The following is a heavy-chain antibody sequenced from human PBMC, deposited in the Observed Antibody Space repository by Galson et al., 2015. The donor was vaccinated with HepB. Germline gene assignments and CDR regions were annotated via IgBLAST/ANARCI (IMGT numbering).Heavy chain of an antibody. CDR2: ISGSGGST. Sequence: SLRLSCAASGFTFSSYAMSWVRQTPGKGLEWVSAISGSGGSTYYADSVKGRFTISRGNSKNTLYLQMNRLRAEDTAVYYCAKELGYYYGMDVWGQGTTVTVSS. J-gene: IGHJ6*02. V-gene: IGHV3-23*01. CDR1: GFTFSSYA. D-gene: IGHD3-16*01. CDR3: AKELGYYYGMDV.